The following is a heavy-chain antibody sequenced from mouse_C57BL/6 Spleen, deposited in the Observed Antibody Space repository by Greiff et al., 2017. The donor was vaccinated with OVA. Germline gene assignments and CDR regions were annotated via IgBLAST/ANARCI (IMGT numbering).Heavy chain of an antibody. CDR1: GFTFPDYY. V-gene: IGHV7-3*01. CDR3: ARYISPSYYFDY. J-gene: IGHJ2*01. Sequence: EVQLVESGGGLVQPGGSLSLSCAASGFTFPDYYMSWVSQPPGKALEWLGFIRNNANGYTTEYSASVKGRFTISRDNSRSILYLQMNALRAEDSATYYGARYISPSYYFDYWGQGTTLTVSS. CDR2: IRNNANGYTT.